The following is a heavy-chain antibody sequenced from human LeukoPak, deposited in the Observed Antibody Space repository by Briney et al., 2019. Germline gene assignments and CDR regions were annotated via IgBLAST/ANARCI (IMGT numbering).Heavy chain of an antibody. CDR1: GGTFSSYA. V-gene: IGHV1-69*05. CDR3: ARGGYCSGGSCYSSWFDP. D-gene: IGHD2-15*01. CDR2: IIPIFGTA. J-gene: IGHJ5*02. Sequence: SVKVSCKASGGTFSSYAISWVRQAPGQGLEWMGGIIPIFGTANYAQKFQGRVTITTDESTSTAYMELSSLRSEDTAVYYCARGGYCSGGSCYSSWFDPWGQGTLVTVSS.